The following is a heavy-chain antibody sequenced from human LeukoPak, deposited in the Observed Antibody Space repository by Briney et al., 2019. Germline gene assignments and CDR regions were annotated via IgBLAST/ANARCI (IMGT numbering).Heavy chain of an antibody. D-gene: IGHD4-17*01. CDR3: ARVPTVTFFDY. CDR1: GGSFSGYY. V-gene: IGHV4-34*01. Sequence: SETLSLTCAVYGGSFSGYYWSWIRQPPGKGLDWIGEINHSGSTNYNPSLKSRVTISVDTSKNQFSLKLSSVTAADTAVYYCARVPTVTFFDYWGQGTLVTVSS. CDR2: INHSGST. J-gene: IGHJ4*02.